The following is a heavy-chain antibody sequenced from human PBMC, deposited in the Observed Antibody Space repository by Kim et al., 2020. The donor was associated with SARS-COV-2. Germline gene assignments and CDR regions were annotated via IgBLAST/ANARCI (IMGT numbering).Heavy chain of an antibody. V-gene: IGHV3-23*01. CDR3: AKVGRNSWALERRYYYYGMDV. J-gene: IGHJ6*02. CDR2: ISGSGGST. D-gene: IGHD1-1*01. Sequence: GGSLRLSCAASGFTFSSYAMSWVRQAPGKGLEWVSAISGSGGSTYYADSVKGRFTISRDNSKNTLYLQMNSLRAEDTAVYYCAKVGRNSWALERRYYYYGMDVWGQGATVTVSS. CDR1: GFTFSSYA.